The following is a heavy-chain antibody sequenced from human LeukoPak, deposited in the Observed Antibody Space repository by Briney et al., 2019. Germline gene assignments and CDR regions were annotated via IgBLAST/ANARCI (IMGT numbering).Heavy chain of an antibody. CDR2: IYSGGST. V-gene: IGHV3-66*01. Sequence: GGSLRLSCAASGFTVSSNYMSWVRQAPRKGLEWVSVIYSGGSTYYADSVKGRFTISRDNSKNTLYLQMNSLRAEDTAVYYCAREGAGDYDSSGYYHGYWGQGTLVTVSS. D-gene: IGHD3-22*01. J-gene: IGHJ4*02. CDR3: AREGAGDYDSSGYYHGY. CDR1: GFTVSSNY.